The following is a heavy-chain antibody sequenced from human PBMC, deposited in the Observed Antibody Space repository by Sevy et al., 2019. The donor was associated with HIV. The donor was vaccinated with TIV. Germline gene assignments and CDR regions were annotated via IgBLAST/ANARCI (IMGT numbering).Heavy chain of an antibody. V-gene: IGHV4-59*01. CDR2: IYYSGST. D-gene: IGHD4-4*01. J-gene: IGHJ6*02. Sequence: GSLRLSCAASGFTFSSYAMSWVRQAPGKGLEWIGYIYYSGSTNYNPSLKSRVTISVDTSKNQFSLKLSSVTAADTAVYYCARDRLQGIYYYYGMDVWGQGTTVTVSS. CDR1: GFTFSSYA. CDR3: ARDRLQGIYYYYGMDV.